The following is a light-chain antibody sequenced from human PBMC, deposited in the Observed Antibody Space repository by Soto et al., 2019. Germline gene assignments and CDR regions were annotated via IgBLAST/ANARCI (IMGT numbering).Light chain of an antibody. Sequence: DIQMTQSPSSLSASVGDTVTITCRASQDIINDLAWYQQQPGKAPQRLIHAASSLQGGVPSRFSGSGSGTEFTLTISILQPEDFATYYCLQHNTYPLTFGGGTKVEIK. CDR1: QDIIND. CDR3: LQHNTYPLT. J-gene: IGKJ4*01. V-gene: IGKV1-17*01. CDR2: AAS.